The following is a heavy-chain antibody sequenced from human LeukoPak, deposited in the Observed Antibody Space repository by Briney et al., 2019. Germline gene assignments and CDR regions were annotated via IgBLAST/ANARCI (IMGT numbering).Heavy chain of an antibody. CDR2: MNPNSGNT. V-gene: IGHV1-8*01. CDR3: ARVPVLLWFGELFSPPDY. CDR1: GYTFTSYD. D-gene: IGHD3-10*01. Sequence: ASVKVSCKASGYTFTSYDINWVRQATGQGLEWMGWMNPNSGNTGYAQKFQGRVTMTRNTSISTAYMELSSLRSEGTAVYYCARVPVLLWFGELFSPPDYWGQGTLVTVSS. J-gene: IGHJ4*02.